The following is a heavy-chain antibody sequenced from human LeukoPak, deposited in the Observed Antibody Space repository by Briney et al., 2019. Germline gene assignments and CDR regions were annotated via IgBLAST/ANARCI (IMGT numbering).Heavy chain of an antibody. J-gene: IGHJ4*02. CDR3: AKLSGYSYGYVSDY. Sequence: GGSLRLSCAASGFSFSSYAMIWVRQAPGKGLEWVSAISGSGGSTYYADSVKGRFTISRDNSKDTLYLQMNSLRAEDTAVYYCAKLSGYSYGYVSDYWGQGTLATVSS. CDR1: GFSFSSYA. CDR2: ISGSGGST. D-gene: IGHD5-18*01. V-gene: IGHV3-23*01.